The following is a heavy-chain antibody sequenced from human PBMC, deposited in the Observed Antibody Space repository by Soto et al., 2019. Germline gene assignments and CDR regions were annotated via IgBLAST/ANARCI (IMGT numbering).Heavy chain of an antibody. D-gene: IGHD3-3*01. CDR1: GGAISSYY. Sequence: PSETLSLTCTVPGGAISSYYWSWIRQPPGKGLEWIGYIYYSGTTNYNPSLKSRVTISVDTSKNQFSLKLSSVTAADTAVYYCARVISSYDFWSGYPDYWGQGTLVTVSS. V-gene: IGHV4-59*01. CDR3: ARVISSYDFWSGYPDY. J-gene: IGHJ4*02. CDR2: IYYSGTT.